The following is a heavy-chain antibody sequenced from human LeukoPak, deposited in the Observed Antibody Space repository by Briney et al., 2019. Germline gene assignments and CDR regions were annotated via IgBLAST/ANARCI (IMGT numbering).Heavy chain of an antibody. J-gene: IGHJ4*02. CDR2: IKQDGSEK. D-gene: IGHD3-22*01. CDR1: GFTFSSYW. Sequence: GGSLRLSCAASGFTFSSYWMSWVRQAPGKGLEWVANIKQDGSEKYYVDSVKGRFTISRDNAKNSLYLQMNSLRAEDTAVYYCARDDYYDSSGYYGVEDYWGQGTLVTVSS. V-gene: IGHV3-7*01. CDR3: ARDDYYDSSGYYGVEDY.